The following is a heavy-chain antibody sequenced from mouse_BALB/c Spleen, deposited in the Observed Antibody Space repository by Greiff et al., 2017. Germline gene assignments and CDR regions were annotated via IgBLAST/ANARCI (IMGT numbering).Heavy chain of an antibody. CDR3: ARPYGSSYAFAD. Sequence: ESGPGLVKPSQSLSLTCTVSGYSITSDYVWNWIRQFPGNKLEWMGYISYSGSTSYNPSLKSRISITRDTSKNQFFLQLNSVTTEDTATYYCARPYGSSYAFADWGQGTLVTVSA. V-gene: IGHV3-2*02. CDR2: ISYSGST. D-gene: IGHD1-1*01. J-gene: IGHJ3*01. CDR1: GYSITSDYV.